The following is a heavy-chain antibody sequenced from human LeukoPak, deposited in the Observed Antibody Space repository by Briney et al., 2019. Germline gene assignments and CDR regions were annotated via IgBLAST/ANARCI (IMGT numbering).Heavy chain of an antibody. J-gene: IGHJ4*02. V-gene: IGHV4-39*07. Sequence: SETLSLTCTVSGGSIRSTTYYWGWIRQPPGKGLEWIGSIYYSGNAYYNPSLMSRVTISVDTSKNQFSLNLSSVTAADTAVYYCARDSYYDSSGLDYWGQGTLVTVSS. CDR2: IYYSGNA. D-gene: IGHD3-22*01. CDR1: GGSIRSTTYY. CDR3: ARDSYYDSSGLDY.